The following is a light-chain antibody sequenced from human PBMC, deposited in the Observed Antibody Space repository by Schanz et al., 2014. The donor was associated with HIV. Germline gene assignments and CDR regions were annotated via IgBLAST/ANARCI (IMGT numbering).Light chain of an antibody. J-gene: IGKJ1*01. V-gene: IGKV3-20*01. CDR1: QSVTNTY. CDR2: GAS. CDR3: QQYGSSPT. Sequence: EIVLTQSPGTLSLSPGERATLSCRASQSVTNTYLAWYQQRPGQAPRLLIYGASSRATGIPDRFSGSGSSTDFTLTISRLEPEDSAVYYCQQYGSSPTFGQGTRVEIK.